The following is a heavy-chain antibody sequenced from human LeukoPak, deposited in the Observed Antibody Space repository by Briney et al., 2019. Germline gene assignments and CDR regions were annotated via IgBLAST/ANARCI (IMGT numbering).Heavy chain of an antibody. Sequence: PGGSLRLSCAASGFTLSSYSMNWVRQAPGKGLEWVSSISSSSSYMYSTDSMKGRFTISRDNAKNSLYLQMNSLRAEDTAVYYCARGDNSGWYFYYFDYWGQGTLVTVSS. V-gene: IGHV3-21*01. CDR3: ARGDNSGWYFYYFDY. J-gene: IGHJ4*02. CDR2: ISSSSSYM. CDR1: GFTLSSYS. D-gene: IGHD6-19*01.